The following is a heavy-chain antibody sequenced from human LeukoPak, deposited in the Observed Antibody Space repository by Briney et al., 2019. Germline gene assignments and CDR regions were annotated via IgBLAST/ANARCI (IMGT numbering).Heavy chain of an antibody. CDR3: ARAVDYGDYMLVGDY. D-gene: IGHD4-17*01. CDR1: GGTFSSYA. Sequence: ASVKVSCKASGGTFSSYAISWVRQAPGQGLEWMGGIIPIFGTANYAQKFQGRVTITTDESTSTAYMELSSLRSEDTAVYYCARAVDYGDYMLVGDYWGQGTLVTVSS. J-gene: IGHJ4*02. V-gene: IGHV1-69*05. CDR2: IIPIFGTA.